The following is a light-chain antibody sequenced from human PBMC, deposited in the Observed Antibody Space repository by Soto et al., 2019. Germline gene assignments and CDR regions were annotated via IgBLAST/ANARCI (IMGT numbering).Light chain of an antibody. CDR3: SSYTSSRTYV. CDR2: DVS. V-gene: IGLV2-14*01. CDR1: SSDVGGYNY. Sequence: QSALTQPASVSGSPGQSITISFTGTSSDVGGYNYVSWYQQHPGKAPKLMIYDVSNRPSGVSNRFSGSKSGNTASLTISGLQAEDETDYYCSSYTSSRTYVVGTGTKVTV. J-gene: IGLJ1*01.